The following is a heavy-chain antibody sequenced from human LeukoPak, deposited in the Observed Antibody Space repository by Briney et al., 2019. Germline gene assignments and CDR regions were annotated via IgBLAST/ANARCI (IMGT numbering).Heavy chain of an antibody. CDR2: IYHSGST. Sequence: SQTLSLTCTVSGGSISSGGYYWSWIRQPPGKGLEWIGYIYHSGSTYYNPSLKSRVTISVDRSKNQFSLKLSSVTAADTAVYYCARVKVGRMANPTLFDYWGQGTLVTVSS. D-gene: IGHD5-24*01. CDR1: GGSISSGGYY. CDR3: ARVKVGRMANPTLFDY. J-gene: IGHJ4*02. V-gene: IGHV4-30-2*01.